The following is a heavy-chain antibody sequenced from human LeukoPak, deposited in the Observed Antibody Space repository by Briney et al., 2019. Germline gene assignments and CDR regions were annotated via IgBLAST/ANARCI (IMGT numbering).Heavy chain of an antibody. V-gene: IGHV4-38-2*02. CDR1: GYSISSGYY. Sequence: SETLSLTCTVSGYSISSGYYWGWIRQPPGKGLEWIGETNHSGSTNYNPSLKSRVTISVDTSKNQFSLKLSSVTAADTAVYYCARVRYFDWLLFHYYYYMDVWGKGTTVTISS. CDR2: TNHSGST. J-gene: IGHJ6*03. D-gene: IGHD3-9*01. CDR3: ARVRYFDWLLFHYYYYMDV.